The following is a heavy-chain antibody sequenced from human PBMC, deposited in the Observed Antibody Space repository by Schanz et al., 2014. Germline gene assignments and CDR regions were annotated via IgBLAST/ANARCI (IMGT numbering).Heavy chain of an antibody. V-gene: IGHV7-4-1*02. CDR1: GYVFTAYY. J-gene: IGHJ4*02. CDR3: ARGYCAGTSCPIFDY. Sequence: QGHLVQSGAEVKEPGASVQVSCKASGYVFTAYYMHWVRQAPGQGLEWMGWINTNTANPTYAQGFTGRFVFSLDTSVSTTHLQITNLKADDTAVYYCARGYCAGTSCPIFDYWGQGTLVTVSS. D-gene: IGHD2-2*01. CDR2: INTNTANP.